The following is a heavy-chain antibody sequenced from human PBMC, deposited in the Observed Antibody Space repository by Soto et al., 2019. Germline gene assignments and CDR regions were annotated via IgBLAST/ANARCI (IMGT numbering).Heavy chain of an antibody. CDR1: GYTFTSYD. V-gene: IGHV1-8*01. D-gene: IGHD3-3*01. CDR3: ARGPLFTIFRVVGFDP. J-gene: IGHJ5*02. Sequence: GASVKVSCKASGYTFTSYDINWVRQATGQGLEWMGWMNPNSGNTGYAQKFQGRVTMTRNTSISTAYMELSSLRSEDTAVYYCARGPLFTIFRVVGFDPWGQGTLVTVSS. CDR2: MNPNSGNT.